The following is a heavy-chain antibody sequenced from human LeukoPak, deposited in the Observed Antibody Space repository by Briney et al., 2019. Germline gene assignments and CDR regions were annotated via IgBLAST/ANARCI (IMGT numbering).Heavy chain of an antibody. CDR2: ISYDGSNK. D-gene: IGHD2-15*01. V-gene: IGHV3-30-3*01. J-gene: IGHJ6*02. CDR3: ASRVAATLYGMDV. CDR1: GFTFSSYA. Sequence: GRSLRLFCAASGFTFSSYAMHWVRQAPGKGLEWVAVISYDGSNKYYADSVKGRFTISRDNSKNTLYLQMNSLRAEDTAVYYCASRVAATLYGMDVWGQGTTVTVSS.